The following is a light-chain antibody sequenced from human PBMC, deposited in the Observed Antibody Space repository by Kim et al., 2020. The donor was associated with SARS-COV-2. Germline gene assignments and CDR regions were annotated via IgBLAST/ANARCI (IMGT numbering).Light chain of an antibody. J-gene: IGKJ1*01. CDR1: ESISNW. Sequence: DIQMTQSPSTLSASVGDRVTITCRASESISNWLAWYQQKPGKAPNLLIYDASTLESGVPSRFSGSGSGTEFTLTISGLQPDDFATYYCQQYNSYWTFGQGTKVDIK. CDR2: DAS. CDR3: QQYNSYWT. V-gene: IGKV1-5*01.